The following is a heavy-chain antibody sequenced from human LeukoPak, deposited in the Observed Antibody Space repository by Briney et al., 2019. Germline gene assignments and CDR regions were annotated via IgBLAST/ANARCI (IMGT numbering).Heavy chain of an antibody. J-gene: IGHJ4*02. V-gene: IGHV4-31*03. D-gene: IGHD3-10*01. CDR1: GGSISSGDYY. CDR2: IYYSGST. CDR3: ARDQEDSGTDY. Sequence: SETLSLTCTVSGGSISSGDYYWSWIRQHPGKGLEWIGYIYYSGSTYYNPSLKSRVTISLDTSKNQFSLKLSSVTAADTAVYYCARDQEDSGTDYWGQGTLVTVAS.